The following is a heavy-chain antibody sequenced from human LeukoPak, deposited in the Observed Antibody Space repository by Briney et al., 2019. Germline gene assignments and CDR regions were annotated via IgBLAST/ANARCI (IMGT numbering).Heavy chain of an antibody. Sequence: SETLSLTCAVYGGSFSGYYWSWIRQPPGKGLEWIGEINHSGSTNYNPSLKSRVTISVDTSKNQFSLKLSTVTAADTAVYYCARVQPLGSGWYHPLTGYFDYWGQGTLVTVSS. CDR1: GGSFSGYY. CDR3: ARVQPLGSGWYHPLTGYFDY. V-gene: IGHV4-34*01. J-gene: IGHJ4*02. D-gene: IGHD6-19*01. CDR2: INHSGST.